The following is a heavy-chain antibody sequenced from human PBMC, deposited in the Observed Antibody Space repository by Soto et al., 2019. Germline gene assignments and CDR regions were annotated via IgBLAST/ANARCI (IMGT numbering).Heavy chain of an antibody. CDR2: IYHNERT. Sequence: QVQLQESGPGLVKPSGTLSLTCAVSGVSISSSQWWSWVRQPPGKGLEWIGEIYHNERTNSNPSLKSXXTMSLDKSKHQVSLKLSSVTVADTATYYCGRTKDYFYGVDVWGQGTTVTVSS. CDR3: GRTKDYFYGVDV. V-gene: IGHV4-4*02. J-gene: IGHJ6*02. CDR1: GVSISSSQW.